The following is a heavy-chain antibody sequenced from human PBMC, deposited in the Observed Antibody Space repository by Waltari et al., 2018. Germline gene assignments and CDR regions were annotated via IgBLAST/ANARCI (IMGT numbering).Heavy chain of an antibody. V-gene: IGHV1-2*02. CDR3: AREYCGGDCRLFDF. CDR1: RDAVTEHY. CDR2: VNPNGGGT. J-gene: IGHJ4*02. Sequence: LVQSGAEVVKPGASVRVSCKASRDAVTEHYTHWVRRAPGQGLEWMGWVNPNGGGTNYAQRFAGRITMTWDTSIYTAYMEFSGLTSGDTAVYFCAREYCGGDCRLFDFWGQGTLVTVSS. D-gene: IGHD2-21*02.